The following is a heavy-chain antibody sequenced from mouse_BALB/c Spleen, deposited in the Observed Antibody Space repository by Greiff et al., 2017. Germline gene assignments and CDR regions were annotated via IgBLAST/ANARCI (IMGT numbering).Heavy chain of an antibody. CDR1: GFTFSSYA. CDR2: ISSGGST. Sequence: EVKLMESGGGLVKPGGSLKLSCAASGFTFSSYAMSWVRQTPEKRLEWVASISSGGSTYYPDSVKGRFTISRDNARNILYLQMSSLRSEDTAMYYCARGRDDYDVYYFDYWGQGTTLTVSS. D-gene: IGHD2-4*01. CDR3: ARGRDDYDVYYFDY. V-gene: IGHV5-6-5*01. J-gene: IGHJ2*01.